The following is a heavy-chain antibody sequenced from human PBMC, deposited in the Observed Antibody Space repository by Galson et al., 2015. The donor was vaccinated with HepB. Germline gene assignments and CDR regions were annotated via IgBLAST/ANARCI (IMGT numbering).Heavy chain of an antibody. CDR3: ARGSGLGHYFDY. J-gene: IGHJ4*02. CDR1: AFTFSYYG. Sequence: CAASAFTFSYYGMNWVRQAPGMRLEWVSYISPSTSTIYYADSVKGRFTISRDNAKNSLYLQMNSLRDEDTAVYYCARGSGLGHYFDYWGQGTLVTVSS. V-gene: IGHV3-48*02. CDR2: ISPSTSTI.